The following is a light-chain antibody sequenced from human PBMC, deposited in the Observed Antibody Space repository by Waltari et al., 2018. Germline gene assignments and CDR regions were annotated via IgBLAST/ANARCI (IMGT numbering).Light chain of an antibody. Sequence: YVLTQPPSVSVDQGKTARLTCGGDNIGSKSVNWYQQKPGQAPVLVMFYDSDRPSEIPERFSGSNSGNTATLTISWVEAGDEADYHCQVWDDVTDSGVFGGGTKLTVL. J-gene: IGLJ3*02. CDR3: QVWDDVTDSGV. CDR1: NIGSKS. CDR2: YDS. V-gene: IGLV3-21*04.